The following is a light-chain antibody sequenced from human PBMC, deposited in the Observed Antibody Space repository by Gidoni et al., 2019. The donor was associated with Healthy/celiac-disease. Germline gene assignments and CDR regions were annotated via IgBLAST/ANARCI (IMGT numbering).Light chain of an antibody. Sequence: DIQRTQAPSSLSASVGDRVTITCRARQSISSYLNLYQQKPGKAPKLLIYAASSLQSGVPSRFFGSGSCTDFTPTIISLQHADFATYYCQQRYSTPPTFGQGTKVEIK. CDR3: QQRYSTPPT. V-gene: IGKV1-39*01. CDR1: QSISSY. J-gene: IGKJ1*01. CDR2: AAS.